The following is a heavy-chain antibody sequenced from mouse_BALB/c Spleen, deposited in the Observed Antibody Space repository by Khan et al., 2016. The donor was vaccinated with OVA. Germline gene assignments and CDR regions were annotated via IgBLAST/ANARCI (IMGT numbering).Heavy chain of an antibody. J-gene: IGHJ3*01. V-gene: IGHV1-77*01. D-gene: IGHD4-1*01. CDR2: IYPGSDST. CDR1: GYIFADYV. CDR3: ARGGWDVFAY. Sequence: QVQLQQSGPELVKPGASVKMSCKASGYIFADYVMNWVKQRTGQGLEWIGQIYPGSDSTYYNEKFKDKATLTADRSSSTAYMQSNRLLSGDSAVYFCARGGWDVFAYWGQGTLVTVSA.